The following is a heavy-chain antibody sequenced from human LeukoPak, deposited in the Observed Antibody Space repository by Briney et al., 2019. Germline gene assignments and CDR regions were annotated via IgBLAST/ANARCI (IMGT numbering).Heavy chain of an antibody. J-gene: IGHJ4*02. D-gene: IGHD5-12*01. Sequence: SETLSLTCTVSGGSISSYYWSWIRQPPGKGLEWIGYIYYSGSTNYSPSLKSRVTISVDTSKNQFSLKLSSVTAADTAVYYCARAGGYHNFDYWGQGTLVTVSS. CDR1: GGSISSYY. V-gene: IGHV4-59*01. CDR3: ARAGGYHNFDY. CDR2: IYYSGST.